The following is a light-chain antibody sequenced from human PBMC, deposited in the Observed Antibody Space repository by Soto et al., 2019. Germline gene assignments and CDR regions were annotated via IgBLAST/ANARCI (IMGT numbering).Light chain of an antibody. CDR1: ESVHRN. Sequence: EMVMTQSPVTLSVSPGERVTLSCRASESVHRNLAWYQQKPGQGPSLLIYYASTRATGVPDRFTASRSGTEFTLTISSLQSEDFGVYHCQHYSNWPPTFGPGTKVEIK. CDR2: YAS. V-gene: IGKV3-15*01. CDR3: QHYSNWPPT. J-gene: IGKJ3*01.